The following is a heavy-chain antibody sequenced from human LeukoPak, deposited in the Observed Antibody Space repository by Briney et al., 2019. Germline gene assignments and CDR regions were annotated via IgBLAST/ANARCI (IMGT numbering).Heavy chain of an antibody. V-gene: IGHV1-2*02. CDR3: ARDGVLRYFDWQNNWFDP. CDR1: GYTFTGYY. Sequence: ASVKVSCKASGYTFTGYYMHWVRRAPGQGLERMGWINPNSGGTNYAQKFQGRVTMTRDTSISTAYMELSRLRSDDTAVYYCARDGVLRYFDWQNNWFDPWGQGTLVTVSS. J-gene: IGHJ5*02. CDR2: INPNSGGT. D-gene: IGHD3-9*01.